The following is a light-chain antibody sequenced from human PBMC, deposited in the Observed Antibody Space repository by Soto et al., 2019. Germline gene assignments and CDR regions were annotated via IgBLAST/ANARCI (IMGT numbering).Light chain of an antibody. CDR3: QQCYSTPRT. CDR2: AAA. V-gene: IGKV1-39*01. Sequence: DIQMTQSPSSLSASVGDRVTITCRASQNIRSHLNWYQQKPGKAPDLLIFAAASLQSGVPSRFSGSGSGTDFTLTISSLQPEDFATYYCQQCYSTPRTFGQGTKVEIK. J-gene: IGKJ1*01. CDR1: QNIRSH.